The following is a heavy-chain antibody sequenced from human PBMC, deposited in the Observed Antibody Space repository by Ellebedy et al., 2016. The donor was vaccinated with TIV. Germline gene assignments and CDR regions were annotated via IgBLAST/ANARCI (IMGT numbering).Heavy chain of an antibody. D-gene: IGHD3-22*01. V-gene: IGHV3-23*01. CDR3: AKGDYYDSSVYYFDY. CDR1: GFTFSSYA. CDR2: ISGSGGST. Sequence: GGSLRLXXAASGFTFSSYAMSWVRQAPGKGLEWVSAISGSGGSTYYADSVKGRFTISRDNSKNTLYLQMNSLRAEDTAVYYCAKGDYYDSSVYYFDYWGQGTLVTVSS. J-gene: IGHJ4*02.